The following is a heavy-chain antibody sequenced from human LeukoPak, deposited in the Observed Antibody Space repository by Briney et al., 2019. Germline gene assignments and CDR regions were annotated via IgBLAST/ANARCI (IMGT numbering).Heavy chain of an antibody. Sequence: PGGSLRLSCAASGFTFSSNSMIWFRQAPGKGLEWVSSISSSSSYIYYADSVKGRITISRDNAKNSLYLQMNSLRAEDTAVYYCARDRGGGAILYYFDYWGQGTLVTVSS. J-gene: IGHJ4*02. V-gene: IGHV3-21*01. CDR1: GFTFSSNS. D-gene: IGHD3-10*01. CDR2: ISSSSSYI. CDR3: ARDRGGGAILYYFDY.